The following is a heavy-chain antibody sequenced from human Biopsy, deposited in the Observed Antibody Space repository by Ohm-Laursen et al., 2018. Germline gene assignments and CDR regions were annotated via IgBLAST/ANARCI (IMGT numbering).Heavy chain of an antibody. CDR3: AQTRNDYGGIYFDY. CDR2: FRNT. Sequence: GTLSLTCSVSGDSISSSTYYWGWIRQPPGKGLEWIGTFRNTYFRTSFKSRVTMSVDTSKNQFSLTLSSDTDADTGVYYCAQTRNDYGGIYFDYWGRGTLVTVSS. V-gene: IGHV4-39*01. J-gene: IGHJ4*02. CDR1: GDSISSSTYY. D-gene: IGHD2-21*01.